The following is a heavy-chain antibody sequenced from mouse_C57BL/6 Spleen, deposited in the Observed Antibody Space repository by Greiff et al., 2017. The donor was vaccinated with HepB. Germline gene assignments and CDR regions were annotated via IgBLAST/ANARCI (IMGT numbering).Heavy chain of an antibody. V-gene: IGHV14-4*01. D-gene: IGHD1-1*02. J-gene: IGHJ4*01. Sequence: VQLKESGAELVRPGASVKLSCTASGFNIKDDYMHWVKQRPEQGLEWIGWIDPENGDTEYASKFQGKATITADTSSNTAYLQLSSLTSEDTAVYYCTTGVGRDYWGQGTSVTVSS. CDR1: GFNIKDDY. CDR2: IDPENGDT. CDR3: TTGVGRDY.